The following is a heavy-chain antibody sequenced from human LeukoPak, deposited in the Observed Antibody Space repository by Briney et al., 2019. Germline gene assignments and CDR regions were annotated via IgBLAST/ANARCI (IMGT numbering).Heavy chain of an antibody. Sequence: GESLRISCKGSGYSFSSYWIGWVRPMPGKGLEWMGIIYPGDSDTRYSPSFQGQVTISADKSISTAYLQWTSLKASDTAMYYCARRYGSGSYSSSHFDYRGQGTLVTVSS. CDR1: GYSFSSYW. CDR3: ARRYGSGSYSSSHFDY. D-gene: IGHD3-10*01. J-gene: IGHJ4*02. CDR2: IYPGDSDT. V-gene: IGHV5-51*01.